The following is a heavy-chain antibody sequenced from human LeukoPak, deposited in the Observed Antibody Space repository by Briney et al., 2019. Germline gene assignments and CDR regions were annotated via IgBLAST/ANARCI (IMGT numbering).Heavy chain of an antibody. Sequence: GGSLRLSCAVSGFTFSSYWMHWVRQGPGKGLAWVSRITSDGSATDYADSVKGRFTISRDDAKNTLYLHMDSLRAEDTAVYYCARDASPGYFDLWGRGTLVTVSS. J-gene: IGHJ2*01. CDR3: ARDASPGYFDL. D-gene: IGHD2-15*01. CDR2: ITSDGSAT. CDR1: GFTFSSYW. V-gene: IGHV3-74*01.